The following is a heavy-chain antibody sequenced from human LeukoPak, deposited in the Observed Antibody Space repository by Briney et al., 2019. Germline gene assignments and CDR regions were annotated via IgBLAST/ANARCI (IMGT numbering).Heavy chain of an antibody. CDR2: LWSDGSSK. D-gene: IGHD6-19*01. CDR1: GFTFSRYG. J-gene: IGHJ6*03. Sequence: PGRSLRLSCAASGFTFSRYGMHWVRQAPGKGVEGVAVLWSDGSSKYSVDSVQGRFTLSRDNSKTTLYLQMNSLRDEDTAVYYCARDGVAVAGDTLYYMDVWGKGTTVTVSS. V-gene: IGHV3-33*08. CDR3: ARDGVAVAGDTLYYMDV.